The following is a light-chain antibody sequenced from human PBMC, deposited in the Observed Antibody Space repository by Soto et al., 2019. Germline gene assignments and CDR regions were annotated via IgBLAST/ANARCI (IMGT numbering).Light chain of an antibody. CDR3: QQYNDNWT. CDR2: KAS. V-gene: IGKV1-5*03. CDR1: QSISSW. J-gene: IGKJ1*01. Sequence: DIQMTQSPSTLSASVGDRVTITCRASQSISSWLAWYQQKPGTAPKLLIYKASTLQTGVPSRFSGSGSGTEFTLTISSLQPYDFATYYCQQYNDNWTCGQGTKVEIK.